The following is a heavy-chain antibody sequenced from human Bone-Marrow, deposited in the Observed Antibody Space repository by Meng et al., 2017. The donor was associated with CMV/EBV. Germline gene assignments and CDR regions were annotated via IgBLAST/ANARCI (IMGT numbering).Heavy chain of an antibody. V-gene: IGHV3-23*01. J-gene: IGHJ4*02. CDR3: ARKFYYDGSGYYPDF. CDR1: GFTVTSHA. D-gene: IGHD3-22*01. Sequence: TGFTVTSHAKGWARQGPGKGLEWGSRISVGRSGTSYADSVKGRFTITRDISKNTLYLQMNRLRAEDTAIYYCARKFYYDGSGYYPDFWGQGTLVTVSS. CDR2: ISVGRSGT.